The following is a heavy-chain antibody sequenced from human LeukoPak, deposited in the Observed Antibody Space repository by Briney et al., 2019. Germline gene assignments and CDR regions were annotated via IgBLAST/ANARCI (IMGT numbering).Heavy chain of an antibody. D-gene: IGHD3-3*01. Sequence: PSETLSLTCAVSGYSISSGYYRGWIRQPPGKGLEWIGSIYHSGSTYYNPSLKSRVTISVDTCKNQFSLKLSSVTAADTAVYYCARLLPTYYDFWSGPWAFDIWGQETMVTVSS. CDR1: GYSISSGYY. CDR3: ARLLPTYYDFWSGPWAFDI. CDR2: IYHSGST. V-gene: IGHV4-38-2*01. J-gene: IGHJ3*02.